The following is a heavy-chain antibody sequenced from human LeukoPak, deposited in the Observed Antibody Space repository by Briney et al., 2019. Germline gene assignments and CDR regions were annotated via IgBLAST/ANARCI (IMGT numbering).Heavy chain of an antibody. Sequence: SETLSLTCTVSGGSISSYYWSWIRQPPGKGLEWIGYIYYSGSTNYNPSLKSRVTISVDTSKNQFSLKLSSVTAADTAVYYCARYSSSWCPPLGMDVWGQGTTVTVSS. J-gene: IGHJ6*02. CDR2: IYYSGST. V-gene: IGHV4-59*08. CDR1: GGSISSYY. CDR3: ARYSSSWCPPLGMDV. D-gene: IGHD6-13*01.